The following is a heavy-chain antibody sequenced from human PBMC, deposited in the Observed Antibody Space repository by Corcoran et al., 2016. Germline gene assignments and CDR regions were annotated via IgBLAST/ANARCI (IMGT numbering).Heavy chain of an antibody. V-gene: IGHV2-5*02. J-gene: IGHJ2*01. CDR1: GFSLSTSGVG. CDR3: AHTPALKGGGYSYGHWYFDR. D-gene: IGHD5-18*01. Sequence: QITLKESGPTLVKPTQTLTLTCTFSGFSLSTSGVGVGWLRQPPGKALEWLALIYWDDDKRYSPSLKSRLTITKDTSKNQVVLTMTNMDPVDTAKYYGAHTPALKGGGYSYGHWYFDRGGRGTLVTASS. CDR2: IYWDDDK.